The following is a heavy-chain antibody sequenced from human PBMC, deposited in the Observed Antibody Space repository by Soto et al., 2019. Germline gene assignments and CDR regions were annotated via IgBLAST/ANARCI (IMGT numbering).Heavy chain of an antibody. CDR3: ARLLCSGNSCSLGGGFDI. J-gene: IGHJ3*02. CDR2: ISYSGSA. V-gene: IGHV4-31*03. Sequence: SETLSLTCTVSGVSVTSGGFFWSWIRHHPANGLEWIGYISYSGSAYYSPSLKSRVSIGADTSNNQFSLRLTSLTAADTAVYFCARLLCSGNSCSLGGGFDIWGQGTTVTVSS. D-gene: IGHD2-2*01. CDR1: GVSVTSGGFF.